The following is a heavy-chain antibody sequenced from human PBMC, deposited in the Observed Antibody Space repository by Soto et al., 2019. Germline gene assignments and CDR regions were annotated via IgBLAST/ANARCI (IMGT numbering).Heavy chain of an antibody. Sequence: GGSLRLPCAASGFTLSSYGMHWVRQAPGKGLEWVAVISYDGSNKYYADSVKGRFTISRDNSKNTLYLQMNSLRAEDTAVYYCAKSMVRGLTRPISGMDIRGKGTTVTLYS. V-gene: IGHV3-30*18. J-gene: IGHJ6*03. D-gene: IGHD3-10*01. CDR3: AKSMVRGLTRPISGMDI. CDR2: ISYDGSNK. CDR1: GFTLSSYG.